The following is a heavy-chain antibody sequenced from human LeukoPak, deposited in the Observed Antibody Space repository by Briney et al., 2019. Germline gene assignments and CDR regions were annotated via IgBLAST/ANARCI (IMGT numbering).Heavy chain of an antibody. J-gene: IGHJ4*02. V-gene: IGHV3-9*01. CDR3: AKDINYDNSGYYGE. CDR2: ISWNSGSI. D-gene: IGHD3-22*01. CDR1: GFTFDDYA. Sequence: GRSLRLSCAASGFTFDDYAMPWVRQAPGKGLEWVSGISWNSGSIGYADSVKGRFTISRDNAKNSLYLQMNSLRVEDTALYYCAKDINYDNSGYYGEWGQGTLVTVSS.